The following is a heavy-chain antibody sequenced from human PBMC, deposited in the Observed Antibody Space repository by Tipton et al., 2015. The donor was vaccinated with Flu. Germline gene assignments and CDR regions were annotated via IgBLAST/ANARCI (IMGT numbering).Heavy chain of an antibody. Sequence: TLSLTCTVSGGSITSSSYYWGWIRQPPGKGLEWIGYIYYSGSTNYNPSLKSRVTISVDTSKNQFSLKLSSVTAADTAVYYCARDNPRLTYYYGSGPPVWGQGTLVTVSS. D-gene: IGHD3-10*01. CDR2: IYYSGST. CDR1: GGSITSSSYY. J-gene: IGHJ4*02. V-gene: IGHV4-61*01. CDR3: ARDNPRLTYYYGSGPPV.